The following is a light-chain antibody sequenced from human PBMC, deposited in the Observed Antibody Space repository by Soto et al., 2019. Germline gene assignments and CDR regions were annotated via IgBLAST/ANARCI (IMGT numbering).Light chain of an antibody. V-gene: IGKV1-39*01. Sequence: DIEMTQSPSSPSSSVGDRVTFTLRASQSINTYLNWYQQKPGKAPKLLIYAASSLQSGVPSRFSGSGSGTDFTLTIGGLQPEDFATYYCQESYSHSRTFGPGTKVDIK. CDR3: QESYSHSRT. J-gene: IGKJ3*01. CDR2: AAS. CDR1: QSINTY.